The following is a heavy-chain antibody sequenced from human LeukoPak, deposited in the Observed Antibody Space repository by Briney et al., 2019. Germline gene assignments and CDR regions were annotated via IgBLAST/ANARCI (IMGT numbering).Heavy chain of an antibody. CDR2: ISPYSGST. Sequence: ASVKVSCKASGYTFTSYGVSWVRQAPGQGLEWMGWISPYSGSTNYAQKLQGRVTMSTDTSTSTAYMELRSLRSDDTAVYYCARDVYYDILTGDYYYYMDVWGKGTTVTVSS. CDR3: ARDVYYDILTGDYYYYMDV. D-gene: IGHD3-9*01. CDR1: GYTFTSYG. J-gene: IGHJ6*03. V-gene: IGHV1-18*01.